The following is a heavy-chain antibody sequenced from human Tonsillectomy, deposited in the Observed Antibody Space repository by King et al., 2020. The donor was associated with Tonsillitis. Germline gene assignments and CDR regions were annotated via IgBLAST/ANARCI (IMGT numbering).Heavy chain of an antibody. CDR3: ARAPGSFDL. CDR1: GYTFTGYY. CDR2: INAKSGGT. J-gene: IGHJ2*01. Sequence: VQLVESGAEVKKPGAPVKVSCKASGYTFTGYYMHWVRQARGQGLEWMGWINAKSGGTNYAQKFQGRVTMTRDTSISTAYMELSRLRSDDTAVYYCARAPGSFDLWGRGTLVTVSS. V-gene: IGHV1-2*02.